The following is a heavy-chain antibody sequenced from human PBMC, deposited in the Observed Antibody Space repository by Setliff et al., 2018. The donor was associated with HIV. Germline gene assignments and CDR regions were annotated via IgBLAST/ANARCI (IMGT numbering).Heavy chain of an antibody. CDR1: GASISRSSYY. J-gene: IGHJ4*02. D-gene: IGHD3-16*01. CDR2: IYYSGST. V-gene: IGHV4-39*07. Sequence: ETLSLTCTVSGASISRSSYYWGWIRQPPGKGLEWIGSIYYSGSTYYNPSLKSRVTISVDTSKNQFSLRLSSVTAADTAVYFCARVKSGTLGGYVDYWGQGTLVTVSS. CDR3: ARVKSGTLGGYVDY.